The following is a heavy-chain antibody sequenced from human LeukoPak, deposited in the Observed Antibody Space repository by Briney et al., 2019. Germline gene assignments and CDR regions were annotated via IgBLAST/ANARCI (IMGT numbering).Heavy chain of an antibody. Sequence: ASVKVSCKASGYTYTSYGISWVRQAPERGVEWMGWISAYNGNTNYTQKLQGRVTMTTDTSTSTAYMELKSLRSDDAAVYYCARDPRVISYSSANNWFDPWGQGTLVTVPS. J-gene: IGHJ5*02. CDR2: ISAYNGNT. V-gene: IGHV1-18*01. CDR1: GYTYTSYG. D-gene: IGHD3-22*01. CDR3: ARDPRVISYSSANNWFDP.